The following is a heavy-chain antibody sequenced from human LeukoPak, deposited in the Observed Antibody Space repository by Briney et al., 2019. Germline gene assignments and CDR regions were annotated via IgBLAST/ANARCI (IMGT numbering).Heavy chain of an antibody. J-gene: IGHJ4*02. CDR2: IKQDGSEK. CDR3: ARDRPPWYNSGIYY. D-gene: IGHD6-19*01. CDR1: GFTFSSYW. Sequence: QTGGSLRLSCAASGFTFSSYWMSWVRQAPGKGLEWVANIKQDGSEKYYVDSVKGRFTISRDNAKNSLYLQMNSLRAEDTAVYYCARDRPPWYNSGIYYWGQGTLVTVSS. V-gene: IGHV3-7*01.